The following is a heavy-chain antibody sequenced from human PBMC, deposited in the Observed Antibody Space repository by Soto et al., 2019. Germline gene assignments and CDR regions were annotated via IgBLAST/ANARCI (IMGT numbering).Heavy chain of an antibody. D-gene: IGHD1-26*01. CDR1: GFTFRSYT. CDR2: INGGDGPT. V-gene: IGHV3-23*01. CDR3: GKPMGRSFPNSLDI. J-gene: IGHJ3*02. Sequence: GGSLRLSCAASGFTFRSYTMSWVRQTPGRGLEWVSSINGGDGPTYYADSVKGRFTISRDNAKNTLYLQMNSLRVEDTAVYYCGKPMGRSFPNSLDIWGQGTMVTVSS.